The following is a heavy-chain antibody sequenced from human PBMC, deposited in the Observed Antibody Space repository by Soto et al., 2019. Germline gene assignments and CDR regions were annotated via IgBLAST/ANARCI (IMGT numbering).Heavy chain of an antibody. V-gene: IGHV4-30-4*01. Sequence: SETLSLTCSVSGGSISSGDYYWHWIRQPPGKGLEWIGHIYYSGSTYYNSSLKSRVTISLDTSKNQFSLKLSSVTAADTAVYYCARHNYGSGSTYFDYWGQGTLVTVS. CDR3: ARHNYGSGSTYFDY. D-gene: IGHD3-10*01. CDR1: GGSISSGDYY. J-gene: IGHJ4*02. CDR2: IYYSGST.